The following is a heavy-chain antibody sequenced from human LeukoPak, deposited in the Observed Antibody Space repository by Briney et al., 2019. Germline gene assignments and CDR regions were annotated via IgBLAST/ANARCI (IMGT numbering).Heavy chain of an antibody. J-gene: IGHJ3*02. D-gene: IGHD5-12*01. V-gene: IGHV3-7*01. CDR3: TRDSGYNAFDI. CDR1: GFTFSSSW. CDR2: IKEDGTAK. Sequence: PGGSLRLSCAASGFTFSSSWMAWVRQAPGKGLEWVGNIKEDGTAKNYVVSVRGRFTISRDNAKNSLYLQMNSLRGEDTAAYYCTRDSGYNAFDIWGQGTMVTVSS.